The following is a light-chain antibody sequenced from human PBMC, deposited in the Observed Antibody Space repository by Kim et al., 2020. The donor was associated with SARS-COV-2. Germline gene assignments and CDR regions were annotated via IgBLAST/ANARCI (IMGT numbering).Light chain of an antibody. CDR2: DAS. J-gene: IGKJ4*01. Sequence: ASVGDRVTITCQASQDISNHLNWYHQKPGKAPKLLIYDASNLETGVPSRFSGRGSGTDFSVTISSLQPEDNATYYCQQYDNLPLTFGGGTKLEI. CDR3: QQYDNLPLT. CDR1: QDISNH. V-gene: IGKV1-33*01.